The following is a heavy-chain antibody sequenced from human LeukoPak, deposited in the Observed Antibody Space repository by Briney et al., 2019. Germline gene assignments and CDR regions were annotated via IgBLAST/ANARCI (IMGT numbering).Heavy chain of an antibody. V-gene: IGHV4-59*06. Sequence: PGGSLRLSCAASGFTVSSNYMSWVRQAPGKGLEWIGYIYYSGSTYYNPSLKSRVTISVDTSKNQFSLKLSSVTAADTAVYYCARDRGRTYYYGSGDAFDIWGQGTMVTVSS. D-gene: IGHD3-10*01. CDR3: ARDRGRTYYYGSGDAFDI. J-gene: IGHJ3*02. CDR2: IYYSGST. CDR1: GFTVSSNY.